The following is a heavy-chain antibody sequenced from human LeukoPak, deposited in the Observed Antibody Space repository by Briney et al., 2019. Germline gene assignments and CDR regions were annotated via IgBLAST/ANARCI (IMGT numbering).Heavy chain of an antibody. J-gene: IGHJ4*02. CDR3: AREVGMTAFDY. D-gene: IGHD2-21*01. CDR1: GYTFTSYD. CDR2: INPNSGGT. V-gene: IGHV1-2*02. Sequence: ASVKVSCKASGYTFTSYDINWVRQATGQGLEWMGWINPNSGGTNYAQKFQGRVTMTRDTSISTAYMELSRLRSDDTAVYYCAREVGMTAFDYWGQGTLVTVSS.